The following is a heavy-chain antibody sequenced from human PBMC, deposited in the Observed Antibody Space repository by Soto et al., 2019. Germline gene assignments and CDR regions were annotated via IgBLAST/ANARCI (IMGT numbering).Heavy chain of an antibody. V-gene: IGHV3-15*07. CDR2: IKTKSDSAAT. D-gene: IGHD1-20*01. CDR3: TTDLRNRRYTWIFC. J-gene: IGHJ4*02. CDR1: GFSFSDAW. Sequence: EVQLAVSGGGFVKPGGSLRLSCAVSGFSFSDAWLNWVRQAPGKGLEWVGRIKTKSDSAATDYAAPVKGRFIISRDDSKNTLFLQLNSLQAEDTAVYYCTTDLRNRRYTWIFCWGQGTLVTVSS.